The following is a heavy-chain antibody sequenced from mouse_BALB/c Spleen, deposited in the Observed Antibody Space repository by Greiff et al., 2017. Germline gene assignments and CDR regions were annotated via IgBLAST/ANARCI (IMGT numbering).Heavy chain of an antibody. CDR3: TRSRSNYYGSSYFDY. CDR2: IYPSDSYT. Sequence: VQLQQPGAELVRPGASVKLSCKASGYTFTSYWINWVKQRPGQGLEWIGNIYPSDSYTNYNQKFKDKATLTVDKSSSTAYMQLSSPTSEDSAVYYCTRSRSNYYGSSYFDYWGQGTTLTVSS. V-gene: IGHV1-69*02. CDR1: GYTFTSYW. D-gene: IGHD1-1*01. J-gene: IGHJ2*01.